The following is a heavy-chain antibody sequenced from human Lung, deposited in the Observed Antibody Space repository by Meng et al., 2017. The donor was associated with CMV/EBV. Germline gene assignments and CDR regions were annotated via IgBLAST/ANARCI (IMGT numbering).Heavy chain of an antibody. CDR3: ARDSGLLPDY. CDR1: GFTFRDYY. V-gene: IGHV3-11*05. J-gene: IGHJ4*02. CDR2: ISSTSNFI. Sequence: QVQLVESGGXLVQPGGXXRLSCAASGFTFRDYYISWVRQAPGKGLEWVSYISSTSNFINYADSVRGRFTISRDNARSSVYLQMNSLRAEDTAVYYCARDSGLLPDYWGQGILVNVSS. D-gene: IGHD1-26*01.